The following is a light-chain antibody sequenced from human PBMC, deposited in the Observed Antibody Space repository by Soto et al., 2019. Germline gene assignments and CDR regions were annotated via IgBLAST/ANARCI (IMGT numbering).Light chain of an antibody. J-gene: IGLJ1*01. CDR2: GNT. CDR3: QSYDDSLSVHYV. CDR1: SSNIGSTYD. V-gene: IGLV1-40*01. Sequence: QSALTQPPSVSGAPRQRVTISCTGSSSNIGSTYDVQWYQQLPGTAPKLLIHGNTDRPSGVPDRFSGSKSGTSASLAITGLQADDEADYYCQSYDDSLSVHYVFGTGTKVTVL.